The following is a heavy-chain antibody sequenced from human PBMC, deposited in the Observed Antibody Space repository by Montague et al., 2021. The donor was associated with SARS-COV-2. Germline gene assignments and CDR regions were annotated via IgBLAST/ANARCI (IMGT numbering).Heavy chain of an antibody. CDR3: ARGKRDFPIVVLGASTRNYFDS. J-gene: IGHJ4*01. Sequence: SETLSLTCAVYGGSFRNYYWGWIRQSPGKGLEWIGEVDQSGNTNYNPSLKSRVTISADISKKQFSVKLASATAADTGIYYCARGKRDFPIVVLGASTRNYFDSWGQGTPVTVSS. D-gene: IGHD2-15*01. CDR1: GGSFRNYY. CDR2: VDQSGNT. V-gene: IGHV4-34*01.